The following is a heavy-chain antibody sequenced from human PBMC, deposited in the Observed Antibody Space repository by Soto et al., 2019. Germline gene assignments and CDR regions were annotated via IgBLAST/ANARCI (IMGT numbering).Heavy chain of an antibody. CDR2: IVGSGGRT. D-gene: IGHD3-22*01. J-gene: IGHJ4*02. CDR1: GFTFSSCA. V-gene: IGHV3-23*01. CDR3: AKFDASAYPRAPFDY. Sequence: GGSLRLSCAASGFTFSSCAMGWVRQVPGKGLEWVSAIVGSGGRTYYADSVKGRFTISRDNSKSTVFLQMNSLRAEDTAVYYCAKFDASAYPRAPFDYWGQGTLVTVSS.